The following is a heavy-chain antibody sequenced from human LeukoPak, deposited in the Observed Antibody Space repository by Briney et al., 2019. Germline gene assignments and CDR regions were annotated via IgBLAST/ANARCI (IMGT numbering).Heavy chain of an antibody. CDR1: GFTFRTYA. Sequence: PGGSLRLSCAASGFTFRTYAMSWVRQAPGKGLEWVSGLSGSGGSTFYADSVKGRFTISRDNSKNTLYLQMNSLRAEDTAVYYCAKDLFYDFFFDFWGQGTLVTVSS. CDR3: AKDLFYDFFFDF. D-gene: IGHD3-3*01. V-gene: IGHV3-23*01. J-gene: IGHJ4*02. CDR2: LSGSGGST.